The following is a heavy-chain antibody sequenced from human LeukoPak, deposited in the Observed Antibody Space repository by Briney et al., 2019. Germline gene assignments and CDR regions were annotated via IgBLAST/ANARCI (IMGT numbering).Heavy chain of an antibody. CDR1: GFTFSDYY. CDR2: ISSSSSYT. J-gene: IGHJ4*02. V-gene: IGHV3-11*06. Sequence: GGSLRLSCAASGFTFSDYYMSWIRQAPGKGLEWVSCISSSSSYTNYADSVKGRFTISRDNAKNSLYLQMNSLRAEDTAVYYCARDRGSIYDYVWGSYPDYWGQGTLVTVSS. CDR3: ARDRGSIYDYVWGSYPDY. D-gene: IGHD3-16*01.